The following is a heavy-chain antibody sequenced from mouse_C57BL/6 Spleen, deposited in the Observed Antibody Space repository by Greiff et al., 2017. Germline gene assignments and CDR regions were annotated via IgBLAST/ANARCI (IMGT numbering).Heavy chain of an antibody. V-gene: IGHV5-6*01. CDR3: ARREDYYGSSYGAY. Sequence: EVQGVESGGDLVKPGGSLKLSCAASGFTFSSYGMSWVRQTPDKRLEWVATISSGGSYTYYPDSVKGRFTISRDNAKNTLYLQMSSLKSEDTAMYYCARREDYYGSSYGAYWGQGTLVTVSA. D-gene: IGHD1-1*01. J-gene: IGHJ3*01. CDR1: GFTFSSYG. CDR2: ISSGGSYT.